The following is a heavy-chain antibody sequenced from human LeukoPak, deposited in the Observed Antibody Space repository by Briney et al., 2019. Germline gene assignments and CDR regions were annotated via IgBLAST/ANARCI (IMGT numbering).Heavy chain of an antibody. J-gene: IGHJ4*02. CDR3: AHRENYYTSGSFDY. V-gene: IGHV2-5*01. CDR1: GFSLSTNAVG. Sequence: SGPTLVKPTRTLTLTCTFSGFSLSTNAVGVGWIRQPPGKALEWLALIYWNDDKRYSPSLKTRLTITKDTSNNKVVLTMTNMDPVDTATYYCAHRENYYTSGSFDYWGQGTLVTVSS. D-gene: IGHD3-10*01. CDR2: IYWNDDK.